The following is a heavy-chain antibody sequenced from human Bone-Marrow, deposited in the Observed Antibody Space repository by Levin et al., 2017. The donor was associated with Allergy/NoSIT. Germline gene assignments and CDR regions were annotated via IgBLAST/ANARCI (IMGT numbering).Heavy chain of an antibody. CDR2: IHPTGTT. Sequence: PSETLSLTCTVSGGSLRSSSSSGDYYWAWLRQPAGKGLEWIGRIHPTGTTNYNPSLKSRVPLSIDSAKNQFSLNMRSVTAADTAVYFCAREYSSSYYVGLKWGTPQPPDDYYMDVWGKGTTVSVSS. J-gene: IGHJ6*03. CDR3: AREYSSSYYVGLKWGTPQPPDDYYMDV. V-gene: IGHV4-61*02. CDR1: GGSLRSSSSSGDYY. D-gene: IGHD6-13*01.